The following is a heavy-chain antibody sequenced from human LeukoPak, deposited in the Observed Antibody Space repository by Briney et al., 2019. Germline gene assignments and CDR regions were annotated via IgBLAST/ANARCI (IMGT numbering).Heavy chain of an antibody. J-gene: IGHJ4*02. CDR1: GFTFSSYW. CDR3: ARDLNWETY. D-gene: IGHD7-27*01. Sequence: GGSLRLSCVASGFTFSSYWMTWVRQAPGKGLEWVANIKTDGSQTYYVDSVKGRFTISRDNAKNSLYLQMNSLRAEDTAVYYCARDLNWETYWGQGTLVSVSS. CDR2: IKTDGSQT. V-gene: IGHV3-7*01.